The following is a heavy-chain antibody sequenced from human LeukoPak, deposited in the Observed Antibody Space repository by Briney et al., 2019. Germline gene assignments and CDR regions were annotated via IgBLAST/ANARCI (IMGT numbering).Heavy chain of an antibody. CDR1: GYTFTSYY. CDR2: INPSGGST. Sequence: ASVKVSCKASGYTFTSYYMHWVRQAPGQGLEWMGIINPSGGSTSYAQKFQGRVTMTRDMSTSTVYMELSSLRSEDTAVYYCARESYCGGDCYSGGYYFDYWGQGTLVTVSS. J-gene: IGHJ4*02. V-gene: IGHV1-46*01. CDR3: ARESYCGGDCYSGGYYFDY. D-gene: IGHD2-21*02.